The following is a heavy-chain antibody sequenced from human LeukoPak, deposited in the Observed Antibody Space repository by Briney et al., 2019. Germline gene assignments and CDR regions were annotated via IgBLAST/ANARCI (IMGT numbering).Heavy chain of an antibody. V-gene: IGHV3-11*04. CDR1: GFTFSDYY. CDR3: ARALDAFDI. Sequence: GGSLRLSCAASGFTFSDYYMSWIRQAPGRGLEWILYISSSSDTIYYADSVKGRFTISRDNAKNSLYLQMNSLRAEDTAVYYCARALDAFDIWGQGTMVTVSS. J-gene: IGHJ3*02. CDR2: ISSSSDTI.